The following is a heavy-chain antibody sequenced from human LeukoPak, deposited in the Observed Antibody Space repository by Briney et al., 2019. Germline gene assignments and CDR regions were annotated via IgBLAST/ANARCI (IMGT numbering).Heavy chain of an antibody. CDR3: ARGQWPVEGYFDY. J-gene: IGHJ4*02. D-gene: IGHD6-19*01. V-gene: IGHV6-1*01. CDR2: TYYRSTWYN. Sequence: SQTLSLTCAISGDSVSSNSVTWNWIRQSPSRGLEWLGRTYYRSTWYNDYAVSVRGRITVNPDTSKNQFSLHLNSVTPEDTAVYYCARGQWPVEGYFDYWGQGTLVTVSS. CDR1: GDSVSSNSVT.